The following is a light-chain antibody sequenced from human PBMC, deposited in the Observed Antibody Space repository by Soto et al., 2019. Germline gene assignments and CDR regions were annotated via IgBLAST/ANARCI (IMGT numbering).Light chain of an antibody. Sequence: AIQMTQSPSSLSASVGDRVTMTCRASQDIRDDLSWYQQRPGRDPKLLLFAASRLEGGVPSRFSGSYSGRDFTLTISGLQPDDFATYYCLHYYNYPQTFGQGTKVDIK. CDR2: AAS. V-gene: IGKV1-6*01. J-gene: IGKJ1*01. CDR1: QDIRDD. CDR3: LHYYNYPQT.